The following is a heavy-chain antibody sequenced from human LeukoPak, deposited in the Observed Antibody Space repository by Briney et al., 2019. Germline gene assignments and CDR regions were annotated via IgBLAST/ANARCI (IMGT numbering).Heavy chain of an antibody. V-gene: IGHV4-31*03. D-gene: IGHD2-15*01. J-gene: IGHJ4*02. Sequence: SETLSHTCTVSGDSVSSGGFYWTWRRRQPGKGLEWIGYVSHSGSTYYTPSLRSRLFKSLVPSKRQFSLTVSSVTAAVTAGYFWTRVADSPSPFDYWGRGILVTVSS. CDR3: TRVADSPSPFDY. CDR1: GDSVSSGGFY. CDR2: VSHSGST.